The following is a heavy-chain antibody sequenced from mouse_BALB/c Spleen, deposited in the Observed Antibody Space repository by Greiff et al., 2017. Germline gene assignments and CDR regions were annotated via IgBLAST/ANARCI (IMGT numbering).Heavy chain of an antibody. V-gene: IGHV1-9*01. Sequence: QVQLQQSGAELMKPGASVKISCKATGYTFSSYWIEWVKQRPGHGLEWIGEILPGSGSTNYNEKFKGKATFTADTSSNTAYMQLSSLTSEDSAVYYCAFYGYDTGAFAYWGQGTLVTVSA. J-gene: IGHJ3*01. CDR2: ILPGSGST. CDR3: AFYGYDTGAFAY. D-gene: IGHD2-2*01. CDR1: GYTFSSYW.